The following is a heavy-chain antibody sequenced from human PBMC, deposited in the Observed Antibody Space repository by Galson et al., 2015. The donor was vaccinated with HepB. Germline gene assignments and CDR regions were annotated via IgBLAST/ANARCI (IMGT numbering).Heavy chain of an antibody. CDR2: TYYRSKWYN. D-gene: IGHD4-23*01. CDR3: ARGGRGYAVVHFYY. J-gene: IGHJ4*02. CDR1: GDSVSSNSAS. V-gene: IGHV6-1*01. Sequence: CAISGDSVSSNSASWNWIRQSPSRGLEWLGRTYYRSKWYNDSAVSVKSRITITSDTSKNQFSLQLNSVTPEDTAVYYCARGGRGYAVVHFYYWGQGSLVTVSS.